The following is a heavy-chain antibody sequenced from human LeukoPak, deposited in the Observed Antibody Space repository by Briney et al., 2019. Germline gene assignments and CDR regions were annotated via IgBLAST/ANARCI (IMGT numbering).Heavy chain of an antibody. V-gene: IGHV3-21*01. CDR1: GFTFSNYD. Sequence: GGSLRLSCSASGFTFSNYDMHGVRQAPGKGLEWVSAISSSSSYIYYADSIKGRFTISRDNAENSLYLQMNSLRAVDTAVYFCARGEEKATITALDSWGQGTLVTVSS. CDR3: ARGEEKATITALDS. J-gene: IGHJ4*02. D-gene: IGHD5-24*01. CDR2: ISSSSSYI.